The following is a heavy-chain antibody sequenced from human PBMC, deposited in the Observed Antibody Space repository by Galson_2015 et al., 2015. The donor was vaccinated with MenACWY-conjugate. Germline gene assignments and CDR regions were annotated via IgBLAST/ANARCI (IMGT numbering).Heavy chain of an antibody. V-gene: IGHV3-23*01. CDR1: GFTFSSYA. Sequence: PRLSCAASGFTFSSYAMSWVRPAPGKGLGWVSAISGSGGSTYYADSVKGRFTISRDNSKNTLYLQMNSLRAEDTAVYYCAKGNYDILTGYYNYYYYYGMDVWGQGTTVTVSS. CDR3: AKGNYDILTGYYNYYYYYGMDV. CDR2: ISGSGGST. J-gene: IGHJ6*02. D-gene: IGHD3-9*01.